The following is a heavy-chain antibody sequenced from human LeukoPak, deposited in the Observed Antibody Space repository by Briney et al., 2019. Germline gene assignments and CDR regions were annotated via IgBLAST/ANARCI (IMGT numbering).Heavy chain of an antibody. D-gene: IGHD2-15*01. CDR3: ARGLPNCSGGSYYYYYYYMDV. CDR2: IYYSGST. Sequence: SETLSLTCTVSGGSISSYYWSWIRQPPGKGLEWIGYIYYSGSTNYNPSLKSRVTISVDTSKNQFSLKLSSVTAADTAVYYCARGLPNCSGGSYYYYYYYMDVWGKGTTVTVSS. J-gene: IGHJ6*03. CDR1: GGSISSYY. V-gene: IGHV4-59*01.